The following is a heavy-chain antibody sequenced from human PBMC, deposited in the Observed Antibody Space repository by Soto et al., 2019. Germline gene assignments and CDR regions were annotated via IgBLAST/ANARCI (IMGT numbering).Heavy chain of an antibody. CDR2: IDPSGGGT. CDR1: GYTFTSYY. Sequence: QVQLVQSGAEVKKPGASVKVSCKASGYTFTSYYMHWVRQAPGQGLEWMGIIDPSGGGTSYAQKFHVRLTMTRDTSTSTVYMELSSLRSEDTAVYYCARDRVDCSGGNCWRSVEDTWGQGTLVTVSS. V-gene: IGHV1-46*01. CDR3: ARDRVDCSGGNCWRSVEDT. D-gene: IGHD2-15*01. J-gene: IGHJ5*02.